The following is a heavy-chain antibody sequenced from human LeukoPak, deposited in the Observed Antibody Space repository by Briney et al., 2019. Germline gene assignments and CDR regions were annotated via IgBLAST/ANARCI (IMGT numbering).Heavy chain of an antibody. CDR1: GGSISSSSYY. J-gene: IGHJ5*02. Sequence: PSETLSLTCTVSGGSISSSSYYWGWIRQPPGKGLEWIGSIYYSGSTYYNPSLKSRVTISVDTSKNQFSLKLSSVTAAGTAVYYCARHGVYDYVWGSYRLTNWFDPWGQGTLVTVSS. D-gene: IGHD3-16*02. V-gene: IGHV4-39*01. CDR3: ARHGVYDYVWGSYRLTNWFDP. CDR2: IYYSGST.